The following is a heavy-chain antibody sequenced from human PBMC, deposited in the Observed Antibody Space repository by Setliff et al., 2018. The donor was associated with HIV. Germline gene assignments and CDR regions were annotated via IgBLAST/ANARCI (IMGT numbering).Heavy chain of an antibody. V-gene: IGHV3-23*01. CDR1: GLIFSNYA. J-gene: IGHJ3*01. D-gene: IGHD3-16*01. Sequence: GESLKISCAASGLIFSNYALTWVRQAPGKGLEWVSTVSPSGDATYYADSVKGRFTISRDNSKNTLYLQVNNLRAEDTAIYYCAKPCYDYVWRPDRDAFDLWGQGTMVTVSS. CDR3: AKPCYDYVWRPDRDAFDL. CDR2: VSPSGDAT.